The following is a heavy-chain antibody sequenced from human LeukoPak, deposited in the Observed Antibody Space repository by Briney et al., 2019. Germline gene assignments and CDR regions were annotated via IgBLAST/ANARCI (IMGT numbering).Heavy chain of an antibody. J-gene: IGHJ4*02. CDR3: ARDSYYDKVRNDY. V-gene: IGHV3-30-3*01. D-gene: IGHD3-22*01. CDR1: GFTFSSYW. CDR2: MSYDGSNK. Sequence: PGGSLRLSCAASGFTFSSYWMSWVRQAPGKGLEWVAVMSYDGSNKYYADSVKGRFTISRDNAKNSLYLQMNSLRAEDTAVYYCARDSYYDKVRNDYWGQGTLVTVSS.